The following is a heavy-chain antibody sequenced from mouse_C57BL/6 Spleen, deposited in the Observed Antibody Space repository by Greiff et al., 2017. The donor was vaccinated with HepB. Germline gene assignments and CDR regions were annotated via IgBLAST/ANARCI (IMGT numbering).Heavy chain of an antibody. D-gene: IGHD2-4*01. CDR3: TRDHDYDGDSMDY. CDR2: ISSGGDYI. CDR1: GFTFSSYA. Sequence: EVKLVEPGEGLVKPGGSLKLSCAASGFTFSSYAMSWVRQTPEKRLEWVAYISSGGDYIYYADTVKGRLTIARDNARNTLYLQMSSLKSEDTAMYYCTRDHDYDGDSMDYWGQGTSVTVSS. J-gene: IGHJ4*01. V-gene: IGHV5-9-1*02.